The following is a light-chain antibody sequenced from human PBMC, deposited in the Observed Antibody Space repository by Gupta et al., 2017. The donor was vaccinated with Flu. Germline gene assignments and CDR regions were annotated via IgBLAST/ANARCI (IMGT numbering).Light chain of an antibody. Sequence: EIVLTQSPATLSLSPGERATLSCRASQSVSSYLAWYQQKPGQAPRLLIYDASNRATGIPARFSGSGSGTDFALTISSREPEYFAVYYCQQRSNGPPLTFGGGTKVEIK. CDR1: QSVSSY. CDR2: DAS. CDR3: QQRSNGPPLT. J-gene: IGKJ4*01. V-gene: IGKV3-11*01.